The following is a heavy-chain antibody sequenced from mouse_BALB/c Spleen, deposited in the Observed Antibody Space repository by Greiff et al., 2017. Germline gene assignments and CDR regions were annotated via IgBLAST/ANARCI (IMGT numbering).Heavy chain of an antibody. CDR1: GFSLTSYG. CDR2: IWAGGST. Sequence: VKLQESGPGLVAPSQSLSITCTVSGFSLTSYGVHWVRQPPGKGLEWLGVIWAGGSTNYNSALMSRLSISKDNSKSQVFLKMNSLQTDDTAMYYCARDNRFQFAYWGQGTLVTVSA. D-gene: IGHD2-14*01. V-gene: IGHV2-9*02. CDR3: ARDNRFQFAY. J-gene: IGHJ3*01.